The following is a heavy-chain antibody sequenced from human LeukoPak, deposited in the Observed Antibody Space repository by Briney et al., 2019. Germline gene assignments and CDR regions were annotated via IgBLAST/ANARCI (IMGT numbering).Heavy chain of an antibody. D-gene: IGHD5-12*01. Sequence: GGSLRLFCAASGFTVSSNYMSWVRQAPGKGLEWVSVIYSGGSTYYADSVKGRFTISRDNSKNTLYLQMNRLRAEDTAVYYCAREAPSGYDYLDYWGQGTLVTVSS. J-gene: IGHJ4*02. CDR3: AREAPSGYDYLDY. V-gene: IGHV3-53*01. CDR1: GFTVSSNY. CDR2: IYSGGST.